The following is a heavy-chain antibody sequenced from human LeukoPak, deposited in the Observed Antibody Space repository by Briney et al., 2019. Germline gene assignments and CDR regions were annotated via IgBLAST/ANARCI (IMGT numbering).Heavy chain of an antibody. CDR1: EFTYG. Sequence: GGSLRLSCAASEFTYGMNWVRQAPGKGLECVSAISSSGSNTYYADSVKGRFTISRDNSKNTLYLQMNSLRAEDTAVYYCAKAGSYCSGGSCYSDWFDPWGQGTLVTVSS. D-gene: IGHD2-15*01. J-gene: IGHJ5*02. CDR3: AKAGSYCSGGSCYSDWFDP. V-gene: IGHV3-23*01. CDR2: ISSSGSNT.